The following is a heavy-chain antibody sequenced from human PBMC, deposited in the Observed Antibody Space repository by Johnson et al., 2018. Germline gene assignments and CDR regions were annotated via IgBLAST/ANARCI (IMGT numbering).Heavy chain of an antibody. CDR2: IKQDGSQK. J-gene: IGHJ6*02. CDR3: ARVGDFRGGNLPYYYDGMDG. CDR1: GFTFSTYW. V-gene: IGHV3-7*04. D-gene: IGHD3-3*01. Sequence: VQLVQSGGGLVQPGGSLRLSCAGSGFTFSTYWMSWVRQAPGKGLEWVANIKQDGSQKYYVDSVRGRFTISRDNAKNSLYLQMNSLRVEDTAVYYCARVGDFRGGNLPYYYDGMDGWGQGTTVTVSS.